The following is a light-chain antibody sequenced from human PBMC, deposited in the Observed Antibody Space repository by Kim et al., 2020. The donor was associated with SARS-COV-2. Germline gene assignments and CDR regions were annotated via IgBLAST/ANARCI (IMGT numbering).Light chain of an antibody. Sequence: RQTATLTCTGNSNNVGNQGASWLQQHQGHPPKLVSYRNNNRPSGISERLSASRSGNTASLTITGLQTEDEADYYCSAWDSSLSSVVFGGGTQLTVL. CDR1: SNNVGNQG. CDR3: SAWDSSLSSVV. CDR2: RNN. J-gene: IGLJ2*01. V-gene: IGLV10-54*01.